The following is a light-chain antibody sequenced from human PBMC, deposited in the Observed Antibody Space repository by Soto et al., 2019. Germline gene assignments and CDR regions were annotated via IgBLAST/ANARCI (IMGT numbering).Light chain of an antibody. V-gene: IGLV2-8*01. J-gene: IGLJ1*01. Sequence: QSVLTQPPSASGSPGQSVTISCTGTSSDVGGYNFVSWYQQHPGKAPKLTIFEVNKRPSGVPDRFSGSKSGNTASLTVSGLQAEDEADYYCSSYAGNKIYYVFGTGTKLTVL. CDR1: SSDVGGYNF. CDR3: SSYAGNKIYYV. CDR2: EVN.